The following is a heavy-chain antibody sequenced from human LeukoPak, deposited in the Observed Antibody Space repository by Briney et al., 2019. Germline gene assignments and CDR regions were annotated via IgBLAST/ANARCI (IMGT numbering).Heavy chain of an antibody. V-gene: IGHV1-69*13. CDR1: GGTFISYA. D-gene: IGHD3-3*01. CDR3: ARSVDFWSGPFGY. J-gene: IGHJ4*02. CDR2: IIPIFGTA. Sequence: GASVKVSCKASGGTFISYAISWVRQAPGQGLEWMGGIIPIFGTANYAQKFQGRVTITADESTSTAYMELSSLRSEDTAVYYCARSVDFWSGPFGYWGQGTLVTVSS.